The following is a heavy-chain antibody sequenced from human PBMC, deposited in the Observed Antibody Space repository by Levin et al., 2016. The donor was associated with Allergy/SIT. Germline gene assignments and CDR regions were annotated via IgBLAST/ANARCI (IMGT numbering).Heavy chain of an antibody. J-gene: IGHJ5*02. V-gene: IGHV5-51*01. CDR2: IYPGDSDT. CDR3: ARSFITMVRGVIIGYNWFDP. Sequence: VRQMPGKGLEWMGIIYPGDSDTRYSPSFQGQVTISADKSISTAYLQWSSLKASDTAMYYCARSFITMVRGVIIGYNWFDPWGQGTLVTVSS. D-gene: IGHD3-10*01.